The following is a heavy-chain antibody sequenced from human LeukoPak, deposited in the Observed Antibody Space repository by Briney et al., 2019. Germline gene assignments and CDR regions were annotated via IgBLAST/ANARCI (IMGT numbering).Heavy chain of an antibody. V-gene: IGHV5-51*01. Sequence: GESLKISCKGSGYSFTSYWIGWVRQMPGKGLEWMGIIYPGDSETKYSPSFQGQVTISADKSISTAYLQWSSLKASDTAMYYCARHPTYYYDSSGYYLDYWGQGTLVTVSS. CDR3: ARHPTYYYDSSGYYLDY. CDR2: IYPGDSET. D-gene: IGHD3-22*01. CDR1: GYSFTSYW. J-gene: IGHJ4*02.